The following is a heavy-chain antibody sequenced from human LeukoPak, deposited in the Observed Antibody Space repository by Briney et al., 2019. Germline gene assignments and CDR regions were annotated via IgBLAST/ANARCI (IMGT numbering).Heavy chain of an antibody. J-gene: IGHJ4*02. V-gene: IGHV3-30*03. CDR1: GFTFSSYG. Sequence: GGSLRLSCAASGFTFSSYGMHWVRQAPGKGLEWVAVISYDGSNKYYADSVKGRFTISRDNSKNTLYLQMNSLRAGDTAVYFCVLGEFLAPFDYWGQGVLVTVSS. D-gene: IGHD3-16*01. CDR3: VLGEFLAPFDY. CDR2: ISYDGSNK.